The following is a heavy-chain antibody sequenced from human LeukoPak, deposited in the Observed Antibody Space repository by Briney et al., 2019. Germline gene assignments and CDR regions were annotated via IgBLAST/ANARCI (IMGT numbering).Heavy chain of an antibody. Sequence: GGSLRLSCSVSGFTISSHYMAWVRQVPGKGPEWVSLIHSGGSTYYADSVKGRFTISRDNSKNTVYLQMNSLRAEDTAVYYCAKSEMSHDSGSGLFDDWGQGTLVTVSS. V-gene: IGHV3-66*01. J-gene: IGHJ4*02. CDR2: IHSGGST. CDR1: GFTISSHY. D-gene: IGHD3-10*01. CDR3: AKSEMSHDSGSGLFDD.